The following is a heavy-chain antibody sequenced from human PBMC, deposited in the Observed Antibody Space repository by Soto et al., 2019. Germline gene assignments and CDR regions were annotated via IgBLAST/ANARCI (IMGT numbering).Heavy chain of an antibody. J-gene: IGHJ6*02. D-gene: IGHD6-6*01. CDR3: ARGTARRNYYGMDV. CDR1: GFTFSSYW. Sequence: PGGSLRLSCAASGFTFSSYWMHWVRQAPGKGLVWVSRINSDGSSTSYADSVKGRFTISRDNAKNTLYLQMNSLRAEDTAVYYCARGTARRNYYGMDVWGQGTTVT. V-gene: IGHV3-74*01. CDR2: INSDGSST.